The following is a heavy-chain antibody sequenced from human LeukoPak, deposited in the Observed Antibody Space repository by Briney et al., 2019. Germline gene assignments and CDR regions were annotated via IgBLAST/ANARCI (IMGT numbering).Heavy chain of an antibody. Sequence: SETLSLTCTVSGGSLSNYFWSWIRQPPGTGLEWIGYIYSSGSTHYNPSLQSRVTISVDTSKNQFSLDLNSVTAADTAVYYCTRHPGGNAAHRFDYWGQGFLVTVSS. CDR1: GGSLSNYF. CDR2: IYSSGST. D-gene: IGHD4-23*01. J-gene: IGHJ4*02. V-gene: IGHV4-59*08. CDR3: TRHPGGNAAHRFDY.